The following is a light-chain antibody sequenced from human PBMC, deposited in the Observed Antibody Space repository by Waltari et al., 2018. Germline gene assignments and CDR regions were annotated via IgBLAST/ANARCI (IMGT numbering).Light chain of an antibody. J-gene: IGKJ4*01. Sequence: EIVLTQSPATLSLSPGQRATLSCRASQSVIRYLDWYQKKHGQAPRLLIYDTSVRATGIPDRFNGSGSGTDFTLTIGSLEVEDSAVYYCQHRSSWPLTFGGGTKVEIK. CDR2: DTS. CDR3: QHRSSWPLT. CDR1: QSVIRY. V-gene: IGKV3-11*01.